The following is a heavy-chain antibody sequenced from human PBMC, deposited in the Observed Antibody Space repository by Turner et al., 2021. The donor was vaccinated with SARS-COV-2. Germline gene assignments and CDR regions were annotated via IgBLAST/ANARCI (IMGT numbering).Heavy chain of an antibody. V-gene: IGHV1-2*02. CDR2: INLNSGGT. D-gene: IGHD5-18*01. J-gene: IGHJ4*02. Sequence: QVQLVQSGAEVKKPGYSVKVSCQASGYTFTDYYMQWVRKAPGQGLEWMGWINLNSGGTNYAQKFQGRVTMTRDTSTSTAYMELSRLRSDDTAVYYCATDSYGTLWGQGTLVTVSS. CDR3: ATDSYGTL. CDR1: GYTFTDYY.